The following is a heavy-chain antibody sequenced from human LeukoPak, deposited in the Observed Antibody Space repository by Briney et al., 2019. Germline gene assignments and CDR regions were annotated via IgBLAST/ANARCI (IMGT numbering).Heavy chain of an antibody. CDR2: IYYSGST. V-gene: IGHV4-31*03. J-gene: IGHJ2*01. Sequence: SQTLSLTCTVSGGSISSGGYYWSWIRQHPGKGLVWIGYIYYSGSTYYNPSLQSRVTISMDTSKNQFSLNLSSVTAADTAVYYCARRAPSAGYFDLWGRGTLVTVSS. CDR3: ARRAPSAGYFDL. CDR1: GGSISSGGYY.